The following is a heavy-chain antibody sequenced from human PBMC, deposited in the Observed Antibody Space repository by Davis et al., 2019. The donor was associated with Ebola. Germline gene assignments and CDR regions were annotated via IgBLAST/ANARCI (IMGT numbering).Heavy chain of an antibody. J-gene: IGHJ4*02. CDR2: IYPGNSDT. CDR1: GYSFTSYW. D-gene: IGHD3-10*01. V-gene: IGHV5-51*01. Sequence: KVSCKGSGYSFTSYWISWVRQMPGKGLEWMAIIYPGNSDTRYSPSFQGQVTISADKSITTAYLQWTSLKASDTAMYYCARSLLNYGQFDYWGQGTLVTVSS. CDR3: ARSLLNYGQFDY.